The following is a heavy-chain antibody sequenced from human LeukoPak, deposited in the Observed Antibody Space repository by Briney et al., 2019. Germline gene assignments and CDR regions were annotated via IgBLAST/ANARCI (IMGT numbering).Heavy chain of an antibody. Sequence: PSETLSLTCGVYGGSFSGYYWTWIRQSPGKGLEWIGEINHSATGNYNPSLESRVTISVDTSKNQFSLKLRSVTAADTAVYYCARTTEAHSWQTRYYSYYMDVWGKGTTVTVSS. D-gene: IGHD6-13*01. CDR2: INHSATG. CDR3: ARTTEAHSWQTRYYSYYMDV. V-gene: IGHV4-34*01. CDR1: GGSFSGYY. J-gene: IGHJ6*03.